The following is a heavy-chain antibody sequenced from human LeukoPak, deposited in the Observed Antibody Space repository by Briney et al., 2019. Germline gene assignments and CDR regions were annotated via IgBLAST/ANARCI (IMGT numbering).Heavy chain of an antibody. Sequence: PGGSLRLSCAASGFTFSSYAMSWVRQAPGKGLEWVSAISGSGGSTYYADSVKGRFTISRDNAMNSVFLQMNSLGVDDTAVYYCGRAFPPLRTASAGDLWGQGTLVTVSS. CDR1: GFTFSSYA. J-gene: IGHJ4*02. CDR2: ISGSGGST. V-gene: IGHV3-23*01. CDR3: GRAFPPLRTASAGDL. D-gene: IGHD3-16*01.